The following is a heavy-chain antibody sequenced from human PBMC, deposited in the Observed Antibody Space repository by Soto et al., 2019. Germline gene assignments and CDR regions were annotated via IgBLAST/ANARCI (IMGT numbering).Heavy chain of an antibody. J-gene: IGHJ4*02. D-gene: IGHD6-25*01. Sequence: GGSLRLSCAASGFTFSNYAMGWVRQAPGEGLEWVSAISGSGTTTYTADSVKGRFTISRDNSENTLYLHTNSLRAEDTAIYYCTKFFVETGDSSGWPWSFHYLGLGTLVTVSS. CDR1: GFTFSNYA. V-gene: IGHV3-23*01. CDR3: TKFFVETGDSSGWPWSFHY. CDR2: ISGSGTTT.